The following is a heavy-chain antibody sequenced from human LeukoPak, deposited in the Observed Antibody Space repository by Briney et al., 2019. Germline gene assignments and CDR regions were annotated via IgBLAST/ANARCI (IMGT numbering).Heavy chain of an antibody. J-gene: IGHJ4*02. CDR2: IGTAGDT. V-gene: IGHV3-13*01. D-gene: IGHD3-22*01. CDR1: GFTFSSYD. Sequence: HPGGSLRLSCAASGFTFSSYDMHWVRQATGKGLEWVSAIGTAGDTYYPGSVKGRFTISRENAKNSLYLQMNSLRAGDTAVYYCARARYYYDSSGYYYTLRPYYFDYWGQGTLVTVSS. CDR3: ARARYYYDSSGYYYTLRPYYFDY.